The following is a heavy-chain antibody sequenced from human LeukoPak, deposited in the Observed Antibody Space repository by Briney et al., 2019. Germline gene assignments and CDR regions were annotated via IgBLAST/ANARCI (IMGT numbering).Heavy chain of an antibody. CDR1: GYTFTSYA. J-gene: IGHJ4*02. V-gene: IGHV7-4-1*02. CDR2: INTNTGNP. D-gene: IGHD6-13*01. Sequence: ASVKVSCKASGYTFTSYAMNWVRQAPGQGLEWMGWINTNTGNPKYAQGFRGRVVFSLDTSVSTAYMQISSLKAEDTAVYYCARAFIGVRGQQPSDYWGQGTLVTVSS. CDR3: ARAFIGVRGQQPSDY.